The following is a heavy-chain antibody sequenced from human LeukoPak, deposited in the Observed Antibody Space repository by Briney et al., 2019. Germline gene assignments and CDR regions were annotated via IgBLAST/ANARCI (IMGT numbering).Heavy chain of an antibody. CDR1: GGSVSSNSAA. J-gene: IGHJ4*02. CDR2: TYYRSKWYN. V-gene: IGHV6-1*01. D-gene: IGHD6-19*01. CDR3: ARDKQWLVFYFDY. Sequence: SQTLSLTCAISGGSVSSNSAAWNWLRQSPSRGLEWLGRTYYRSKWYNDYAVSVKSRITINPDTSKNQFSLQLNSVTPEDTAVYYCARDKQWLVFYFDYWGQGTLVTVSS.